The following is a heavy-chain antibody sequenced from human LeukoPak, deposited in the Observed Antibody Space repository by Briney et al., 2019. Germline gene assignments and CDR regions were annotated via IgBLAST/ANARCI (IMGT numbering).Heavy chain of an antibody. Sequence: SETLSLTCTVSGGSISSYYWSWIRQPPGKGLEWIGYIYYSGSTNYNPSLKSRVTISVDTSKNQFSLKLSSVTAADTAVYYCARSEYSSSWHEMTLFDYWGQGTLVTVSS. CDR2: IYYSGST. J-gene: IGHJ4*02. CDR1: GGSISSYY. D-gene: IGHD6-13*01. CDR3: ARSEYSSSWHEMTLFDY. V-gene: IGHV4-59*01.